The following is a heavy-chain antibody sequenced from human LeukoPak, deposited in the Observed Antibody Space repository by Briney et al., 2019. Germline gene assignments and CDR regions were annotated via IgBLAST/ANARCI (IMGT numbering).Heavy chain of an antibody. CDR3: ARDFDCSSTSCYDQGDY. CDR2: INPSGGST. Sequence: ASVKVSCKASGYTFTSYYMHWVRQAPGQGLEWMGIINPSGGSTSYAQKFQGRVTMTRETSTSTVYMELSSLRSEDTAVYYCARDFDCSSTSCYDQGDYWGQGTLVTVSS. V-gene: IGHV1-46*01. CDR1: GYTFTSYY. J-gene: IGHJ4*02. D-gene: IGHD2-2*01.